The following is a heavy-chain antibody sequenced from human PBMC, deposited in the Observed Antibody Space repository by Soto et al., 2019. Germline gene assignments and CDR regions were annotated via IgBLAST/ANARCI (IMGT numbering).Heavy chain of an antibody. V-gene: IGHV3-21*01. CDR2: ISSSSSYI. Sequence: GGSLRLSCAASGFTFSSYSMNWVRQAPGKGLEWVSSISSSSSYIYYADSVKGRFTISRDNAKNSLYLQMNSLRAEDTAVYYCARVGIDSSSWTLDYWGQGTLVTVSS. CDR1: GFTFSSYS. CDR3: ARVGIDSSSWTLDY. D-gene: IGHD6-13*01. J-gene: IGHJ4*02.